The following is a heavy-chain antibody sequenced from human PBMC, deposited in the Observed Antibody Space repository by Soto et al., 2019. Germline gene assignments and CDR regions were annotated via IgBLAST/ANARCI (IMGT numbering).Heavy chain of an antibody. CDR1: GGTFSSYA. Sequence: ASVKVSCKASGGTFSSYAISWVRQAPGQGLEWMGGIIPIFGTANYAQKFQGRVTITADESTSTAYMELSSLRSEDTAVYYCARSGVRLGELSLLIYWGQGTLVTVSS. V-gene: IGHV1-69*13. D-gene: IGHD3-16*02. J-gene: IGHJ4*02. CDR3: ARSGVRLGELSLLIY. CDR2: IIPIFGTA.